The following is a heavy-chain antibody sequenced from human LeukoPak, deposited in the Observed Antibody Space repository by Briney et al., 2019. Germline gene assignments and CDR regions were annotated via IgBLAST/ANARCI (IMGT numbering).Heavy chain of an antibody. Sequence: GGSLRLSCAASGFTVSSNYMSWVRQAPGKGLEWVSIIYSGGSTFYADSVKGRFTISRDNSKNTLYLQMNSLRAEDTAVYYCAKRIRVNWLDPWGQGTLVTVSS. J-gene: IGHJ5*02. CDR3: AKRIRVNWLDP. CDR1: GFTVSSNY. CDR2: IYSGGST. V-gene: IGHV3-53*01.